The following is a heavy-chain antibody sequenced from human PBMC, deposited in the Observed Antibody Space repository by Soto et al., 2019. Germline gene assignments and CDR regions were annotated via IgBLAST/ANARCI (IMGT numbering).Heavy chain of an antibody. V-gene: IGHV3-23*01. CDR3: TRGPRSTSTGTGAF. CDR1: GFIPSSYA. Sequence: GSLRRSCVVSGFIPSSYAMSWGRQAPGKGLEWVSGISGSGGATSYADSVKGRFTISRDNAKNTLYLQMNALRVEDTAVYYCTRGPRSTSTGTGAFWGQGTLVTVSS. D-gene: IGHD1-1*01. CDR2: ISGSGGAT. J-gene: IGHJ4*02.